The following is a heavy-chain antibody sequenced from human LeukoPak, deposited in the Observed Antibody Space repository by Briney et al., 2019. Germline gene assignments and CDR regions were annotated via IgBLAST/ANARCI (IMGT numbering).Heavy chain of an antibody. D-gene: IGHD6-19*01. Sequence: SVKVSCKASGYTFTSYDINWVRQATGQGLELMGVIIPIFGTANCAQKFQVIVTITADESTSTAYMELSSLRSEDTAVYYCATGGVAGISGFDPWGQGTLVTVSS. CDR1: GYTFTSYD. V-gene: IGHV1-69*13. J-gene: IGHJ5*02. CDR2: IIPIFGTA. CDR3: ATGGVAGISGFDP.